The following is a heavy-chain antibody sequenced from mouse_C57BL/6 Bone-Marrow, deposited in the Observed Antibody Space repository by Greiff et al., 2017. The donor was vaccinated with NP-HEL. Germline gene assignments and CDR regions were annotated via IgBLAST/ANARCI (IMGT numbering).Heavy chain of an antibody. J-gene: IGHJ3*01. Sequence: QVQLQQSGPELVKPGASVKISCKASGYTFTDYYINWVKQRPGQGLEWIGWIFPGSGSTYYNEKFKGKATLTVDKSSSTAYMLLSSLTSEDSAVYFCEREGKFYYGYERFAYWGQGTLVTVSA. D-gene: IGHD2-2*01. CDR3: EREGKFYYGYERFAY. CDR1: GYTFTDYY. CDR2: IFPGSGST. V-gene: IGHV1-75*01.